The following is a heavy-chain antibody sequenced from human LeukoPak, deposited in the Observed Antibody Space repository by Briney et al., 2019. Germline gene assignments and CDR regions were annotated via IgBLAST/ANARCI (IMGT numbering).Heavy chain of an antibody. D-gene: IGHD6-19*01. Sequence: TLSLTCTVSGGSISSYYWSWIRQPPGKALEWLARIDWDDDKYYSTSLKTRLTISKDTSKNQVVLTMTNMDPVDTATYYCARIRERGSGSDIDYWGQGTLVTVSS. J-gene: IGHJ4*02. CDR1: GGSISSYY. CDR3: ARIRERGSGSDIDY. V-gene: IGHV2-70*11. CDR2: IDWDDDK.